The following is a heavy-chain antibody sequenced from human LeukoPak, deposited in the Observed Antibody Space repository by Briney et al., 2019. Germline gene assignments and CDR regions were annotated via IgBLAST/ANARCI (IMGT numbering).Heavy chain of an antibody. CDR3: ARVGDRDVQKLEEFDY. Sequence: PRASVKVSCKASGYTFTGYYMHWVRQAPGQGLEWMGRINPNSGGTNYAQKFQGRVTMTRDTSISTAYMELSRLRSDDTAVYYCARVGDRDVQKLEEFDYWGQGTLVTVSS. V-gene: IGHV1-2*06. CDR1: GYTFTGYY. J-gene: IGHJ4*02. CDR2: INPNSGGT. D-gene: IGHD1-1*01.